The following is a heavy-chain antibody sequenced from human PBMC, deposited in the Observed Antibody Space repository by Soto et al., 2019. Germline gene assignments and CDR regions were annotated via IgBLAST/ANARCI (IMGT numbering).Heavy chain of an antibody. D-gene: IGHD1-7*01. CDR3: ARGRTIWFDA. V-gene: IGHV6-1*01. Sequence: SQTLSLTCAISGDSVSSNTAAWNWIRQSPSRGLEWLGRTYFRSKWYHDYAVSVKSRISLNPDTSKNQFSLQLNSVTPEDTAVYYCARGRTIWFDAWGQGTLVTVSS. CDR1: GDSVSSNTAA. CDR2: TYFRSKWYH. J-gene: IGHJ5*01.